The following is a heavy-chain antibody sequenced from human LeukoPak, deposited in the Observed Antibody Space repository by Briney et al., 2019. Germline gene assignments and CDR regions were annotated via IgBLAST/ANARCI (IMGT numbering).Heavy chain of an antibody. CDR3: ARDPNYYDSSGYPPYDY. V-gene: IGHV4-39*07. J-gene: IGHJ4*02. D-gene: IGHD3-22*01. CDR2: NYYSGST. CDR1: GGSISSSSYY. Sequence: SETLSLTCTVSGGSISSSSYYWGWIRQPPGKVLEWIGSNYYSGSTYYNPSLKSRVTITVDTSKTQLSLKLSSVTAADTAVYYCARDPNYYDSSGYPPYDYWGQGTLVTVSS.